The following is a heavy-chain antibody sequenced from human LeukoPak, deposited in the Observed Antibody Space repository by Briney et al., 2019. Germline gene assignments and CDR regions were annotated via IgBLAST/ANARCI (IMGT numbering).Heavy chain of an antibody. CDR2: IYTSGST. Sequence: SETLSLTCTVSGGSISSGGYYWSWIRQHPGKGLEWIGRIYTSGSTNYNPSLKSRVTMSVDTSKNQFSLKLSSVAAADTAVYYCARELSGSFGYWGQGTLVTVSS. D-gene: IGHD1-26*01. CDR1: GGSISSGGYY. CDR3: ARELSGSFGY. V-gene: IGHV4-61*02. J-gene: IGHJ4*02.